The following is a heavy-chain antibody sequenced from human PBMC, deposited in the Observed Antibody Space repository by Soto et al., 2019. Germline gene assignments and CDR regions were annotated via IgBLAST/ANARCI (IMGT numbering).Heavy chain of an antibody. D-gene: IGHD2-15*01. CDR3: ATDKGCSGGSCYSGNWFDP. CDR1: GYTFTSYG. V-gene: IGHV1-18*01. CDR2: ISAYNGNT. J-gene: IGHJ5*02. Sequence: QVQLVQSGAEVKKPGASVKVSCKASGYTFTSYGISWVRQAPGQGLERMGWISAYNGNTNYAQKLQGRVTMTTDTSTSTAYMELRSLRSDDTAVYYCATDKGCSGGSCYSGNWFDPWGQGTLVTVSS.